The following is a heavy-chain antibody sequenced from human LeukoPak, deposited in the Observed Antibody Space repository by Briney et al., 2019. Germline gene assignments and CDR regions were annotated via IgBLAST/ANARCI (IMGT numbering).Heavy chain of an antibody. CDR1: GGSVSSGSYY. D-gene: IGHD2-15*01. V-gene: IGHV4-61*01. CDR2: IYYSGST. CDR3: ARAPRYCSGGSCYAFYAFDI. J-gene: IGHJ3*02. Sequence: SETLSLTCTVSGGSVSSGSYYWSWIRQPPGKGLEWIGYIYYSGSTNYNPSLKSRVTISVDTSKNQFSLKLSPVTAADTAVYYCARAPRYCSGGSCYAFYAFDIWGQGTMVTVSS.